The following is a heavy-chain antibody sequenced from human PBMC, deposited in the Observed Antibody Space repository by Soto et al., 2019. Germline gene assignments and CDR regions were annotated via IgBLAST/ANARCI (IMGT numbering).Heavy chain of an antibody. Sequence: AGGSLRLSCAASGFTFSGSAMHWVRQASGKGLEWVGRIRSKANSYATAYAASVKGRFTISRDDSKNTAYLQMNSLKTEDTAVYYCTSLLGYSSGWRYGMDVWGQGTTVTVSS. CDR2: IRSKANSYAT. D-gene: IGHD6-19*01. CDR3: TSLLGYSSGWRYGMDV. J-gene: IGHJ6*02. CDR1: GFTFSGSA. V-gene: IGHV3-73*01.